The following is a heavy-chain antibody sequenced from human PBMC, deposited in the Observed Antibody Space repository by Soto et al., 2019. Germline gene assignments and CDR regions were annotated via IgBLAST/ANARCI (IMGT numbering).Heavy chain of an antibody. V-gene: IGHV4-61*01. CDR1: GVSVSSGRYY. J-gene: IGHJ4*02. D-gene: IGHD3-10*01. Sequence: SETLSLTCSVSGVSVSSGRYYWSWIRQSPGKGLEWIGYIYFTGSTNYNPSLKSRVTISVDTSKNQFSLKLSSVTAADTAVYYCATRQLNYSGSGSYFDYWGQGTLVTVSS. CDR3: ATRQLNYSGSGSYFDY. CDR2: IYFTGST.